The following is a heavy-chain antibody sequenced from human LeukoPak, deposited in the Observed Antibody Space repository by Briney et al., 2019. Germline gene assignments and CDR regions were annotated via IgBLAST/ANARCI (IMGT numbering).Heavy chain of an antibody. CDR3: ARTNSYDFWSGYYFDY. J-gene: IGHJ4*02. Sequence: SETLSLTCTVSGGSISSYYWSWIRQAPGKGLEWIGYIYYSGSSNYNPSLKSRVPISVDTSKNQFSLKLSSVTAADTAVYYCARTNSYDFWSGYYFDYWGREPWSPSPQ. CDR2: IYYSGSS. D-gene: IGHD3-3*01. CDR1: GGSISSYY. V-gene: IGHV4-59*08.